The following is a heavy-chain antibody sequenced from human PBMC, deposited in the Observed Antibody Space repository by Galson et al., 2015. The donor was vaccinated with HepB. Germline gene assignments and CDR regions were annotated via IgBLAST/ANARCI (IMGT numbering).Heavy chain of an antibody. CDR2: IHHTGSS. Sequence: LSLTCAVYGGSFRGYHWSWIRQPPGKGLEWIGEIHHTGSSNYNPSLKSRVTMSQDTSKNQFSLKLSSVTAADTAVYFCAREPPRTRYCSRGNCNHNYFDPWGQGTLVTVSS. CDR3: AREPPRTRYCSRGNCNHNYFDP. J-gene: IGHJ5*02. V-gene: IGHV4-34*01. CDR1: GGSFRGYH. D-gene: IGHD2-15*01.